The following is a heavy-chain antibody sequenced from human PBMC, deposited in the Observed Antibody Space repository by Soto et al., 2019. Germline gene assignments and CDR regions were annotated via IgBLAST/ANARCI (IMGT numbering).Heavy chain of an antibody. Sequence: ASVKVACKASGYTFTGYYVHWVRQAPGHGLEWLGWIHLNSGGTNYAQSFQGRVTMTRDMSVSTVYMETTGLSSDDTAVYYCASPRELSYSYFSFFTLDVWGQGTTVTVSS. CDR1: GYTFTGYY. D-gene: IGHD2-21*01. CDR2: IHLNSGGT. J-gene: IGHJ6*02. V-gene: IGHV1-2*02. CDR3: ASPRELSYSYFSFFTLDV.